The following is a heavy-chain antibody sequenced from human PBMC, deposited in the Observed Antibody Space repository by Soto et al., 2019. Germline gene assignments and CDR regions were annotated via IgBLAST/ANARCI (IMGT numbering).Heavy chain of an antibody. CDR3: AKIEGGHSYGPRLVETYFDY. V-gene: IGHV3-30*18. J-gene: IGHJ4*02. D-gene: IGHD5-18*01. Sequence: PGGSLRLSCAASGFTFSSYGMHWVRQAPGKGLEWVAVISYDGSNKYYADSVKGRFTISRDNSKNTLYLQMNSLRAEDTAVYYCAKIEGGHSYGPRLVETYFDYWGQGTLVTVSS. CDR2: ISYDGSNK. CDR1: GFTFSSYG.